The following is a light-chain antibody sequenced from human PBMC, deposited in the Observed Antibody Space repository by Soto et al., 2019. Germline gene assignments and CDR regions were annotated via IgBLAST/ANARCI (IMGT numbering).Light chain of an antibody. CDR2: EVS. J-gene: IGLJ2*01. V-gene: IGLV2-14*01. CDR1: SSDIGSYNY. Sequence: QSVLTQSASVSGSPGQSITISCTGTSSDIGSYNYVSWYQQYPGKAPKLIIYEVSNRPSGVSNRFSGSKSDNTASLTISGLQAEDEADYYCSSYSSSYTSTSTLIFGGGTKVTVL. CDR3: SSYSSSYTSTSTLI.